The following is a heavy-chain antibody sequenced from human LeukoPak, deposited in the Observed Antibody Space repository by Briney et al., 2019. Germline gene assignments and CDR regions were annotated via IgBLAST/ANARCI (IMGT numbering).Heavy chain of an antibody. CDR1: GFTVSSNY. J-gene: IGHJ6*02. D-gene: IGHD2-15*01. CDR3: ARDAVVAIGYGMDV. Sequence: GGSLRLSCAASGFTVSSNYMNWVRQAPGKGLEWVPVIYSGGSTIYADSVKGRFTISRDSSKNTLYLQMNSLRAEYTAVYYCARDAVVAIGYGMDVWGQGTTVTVSS. V-gene: IGHV3-66*01. CDR2: IYSGGST.